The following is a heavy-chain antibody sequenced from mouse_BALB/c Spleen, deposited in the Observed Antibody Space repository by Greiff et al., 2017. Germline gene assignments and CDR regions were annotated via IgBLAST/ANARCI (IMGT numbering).Heavy chain of an antibody. CDR3: ARAGGTYYFDD. D-gene: IGHD2-14*01. Sequence: EVQLVESGGGLVKPGGSLKLSCAASGFTFSSYAMSWVRQSPEKRLEWVAEISSGGSYTYYPDTVTGRFTISRDNAKNTLYLEMSSLRSEDTAMYYCARAGGTYYFDDWGQGTTLTVSS. V-gene: IGHV5-9-4*01. J-gene: IGHJ2*01. CDR1: GFTFSSYA. CDR2: ISSGGSYT.